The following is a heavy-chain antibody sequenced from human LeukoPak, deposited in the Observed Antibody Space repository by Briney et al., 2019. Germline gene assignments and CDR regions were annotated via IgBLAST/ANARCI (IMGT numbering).Heavy chain of an antibody. D-gene: IGHD3-10*01. CDR3: ARADSGYGPGYFDY. Sequence: ASVKVSCKASGYTFTGYYMHWVRQAPGQGLEWMGWINPNSGGTNYAQKFQGRVTMTRDTSISTAYMELSRLRPDDTAVYYCARADSGYGPGYFDYWGQGTLVTVSS. V-gene: IGHV1-2*02. CDR2: INPNSGGT. CDR1: GYTFTGYY. J-gene: IGHJ4*02.